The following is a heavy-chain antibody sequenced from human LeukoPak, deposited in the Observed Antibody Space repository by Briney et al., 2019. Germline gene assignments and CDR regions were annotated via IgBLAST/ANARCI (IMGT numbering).Heavy chain of an antibody. CDR3: ARGIAAAGTFSAYYYYYGMDV. D-gene: IGHD6-13*01. V-gene: IGHV4-59*01. Sequence: SETLSLTCTVSGGSISSYYWSWIRQPPGKGLEWIGYIYYIGSTNYNPSLKSRVTISVDTSKNQFPLKLSSVTAADTAVYYCARGIAAAGTFSAYYYYYGMDVWGQGTTVTVSS. CDR2: IYYIGST. CDR1: GGSISSYY. J-gene: IGHJ6*02.